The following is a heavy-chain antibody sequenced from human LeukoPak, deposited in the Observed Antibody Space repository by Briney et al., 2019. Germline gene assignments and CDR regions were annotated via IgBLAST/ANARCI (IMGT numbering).Heavy chain of an antibody. CDR1: GFTFSSYS. J-gene: IGHJ4*02. V-gene: IGHV3-23*01. Sequence: GGSLRLSCAASGFTFSSYSMNWVRQAPGKGLEWVSAISGSGGSTYYADSVKGRFTISRDNSKNTLYLQMNSLRAEDTAVYYCAKARTYDILTGLGDYWGQGTLVTVSS. CDR2: ISGSGGST. CDR3: AKARTYDILTGLGDY. D-gene: IGHD3-9*01.